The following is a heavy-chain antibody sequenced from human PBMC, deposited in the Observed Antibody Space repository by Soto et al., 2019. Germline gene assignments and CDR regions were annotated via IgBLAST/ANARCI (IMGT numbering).Heavy chain of an antibody. CDR1: GFTFDDYA. Sequence: PGGSLRLSCAASGFTFDDYAMRWVRQAPGKGLEWVSGISWNSGSIGYADSVKGRFTISRDNAKNSLYLQMNSLRAEDTALYYCAKGAHDILTGYYIDYWGQGTLVTVSS. J-gene: IGHJ4*02. CDR2: ISWNSGSI. D-gene: IGHD3-9*01. CDR3: AKGAHDILTGYYIDY. V-gene: IGHV3-9*01.